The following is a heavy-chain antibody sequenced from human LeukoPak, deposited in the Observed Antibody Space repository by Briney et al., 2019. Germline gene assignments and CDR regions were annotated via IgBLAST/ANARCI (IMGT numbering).Heavy chain of an antibody. CDR2: INPNSGGT. Sequence: GASVKVSCKASGYTFTGYYMHWVRQAPGQGLEWMGWINPNSGGTNYAQKFQGRVTMTRDTSISTAYMELSRLRSDDTAVYYCARDHSSSTYYYYMDVWGKGTTVTVSS. D-gene: IGHD6-6*01. CDR3: ARDHSSSTYYYYMDV. CDR1: GYTFTGYY. J-gene: IGHJ6*03. V-gene: IGHV1-2*02.